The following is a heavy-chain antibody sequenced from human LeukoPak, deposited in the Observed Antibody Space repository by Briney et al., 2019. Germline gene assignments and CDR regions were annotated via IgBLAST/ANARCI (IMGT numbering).Heavy chain of an antibody. Sequence: SVKVSCKPSGGTFSSNAISWVRQAPGQGLEWMGRIIPILGIASYAQTFQGRVTITADKSTSTAYMELRSLKSEYTAVYYCARDRRTMGTTGPIDIWGEGTMGTVSS. V-gene: IGHV1-69*04. J-gene: IGHJ3*02. CDR2: IIPILGIA. CDR3: ARDRRTMGTTGPIDI. D-gene: IGHD2/OR15-2a*01. CDR1: GGTFSSNA.